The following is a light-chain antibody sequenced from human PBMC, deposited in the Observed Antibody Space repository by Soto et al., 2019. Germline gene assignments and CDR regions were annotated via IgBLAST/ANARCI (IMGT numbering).Light chain of an antibody. J-gene: IGLJ7*01. V-gene: IGLV1-44*01. CDR1: SSNIGSNT. CDR3: AAWDDSLNGHAV. Sequence: QSVLTQPPSASGTPGQRVTISCSVSSSNIGSNTVNWYQQLPGTAPKLLIYSNNQRPSGVPDRFSGSKSGTSASLAISGLQSEDEADYYCAAWDDSLNGHAVFGGGTQLTVL. CDR2: SNN.